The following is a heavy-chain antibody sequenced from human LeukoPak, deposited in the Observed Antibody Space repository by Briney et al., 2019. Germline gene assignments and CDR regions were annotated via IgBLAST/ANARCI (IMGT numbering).Heavy chain of an antibody. Sequence: PSETLSLTCTVSGGSISSYYWSWIRQPPGKGLEWIGYIYYSGSTNYNPSLKSRVTISVDTSKNQFSLKLSSVTAADTAVYYCARRGYINWFDPWGQGTLVTVSS. CDR3: ARRGYINWFDP. V-gene: IGHV4-59*01. D-gene: IGHD1-1*01. CDR2: IYYSGST. CDR1: GGSISSYY. J-gene: IGHJ5*02.